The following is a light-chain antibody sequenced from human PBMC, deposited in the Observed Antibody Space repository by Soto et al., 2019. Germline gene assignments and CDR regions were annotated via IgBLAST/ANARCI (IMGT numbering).Light chain of an antibody. Sequence: LTHPASVAWTPVQAITISCTGTSSDVGGYNYVSWYQQHPGKAPKLMIYDVSNRPSGVSNRFSGSKSGNTASLTISGLQAEDEADYYCSSYTSSNTYVFGTGTKVTVL. CDR2: DVS. CDR3: SSYTSSNTYV. CDR1: SSDVGGYNY. J-gene: IGLJ1*01. V-gene: IGLV2-14*03.